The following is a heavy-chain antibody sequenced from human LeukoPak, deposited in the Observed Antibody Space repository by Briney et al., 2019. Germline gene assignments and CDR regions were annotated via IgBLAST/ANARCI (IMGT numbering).Heavy chain of an antibody. D-gene: IGHD5-18*01. J-gene: IGHJ4*02. V-gene: IGHV3-11*01. CDR2: ISSSGSTI. CDR3: ARGQLWKDY. CDR1: GFNFSDYY. Sequence: GGSLRLSCIASGFNFSDYYMSWIRQAPGKGLEWVSYISSSGSTINHADSVKGRFTISRDNANNSLYLQMNSLRAEDTAVYYCARGQLWKDYWGQGTLVTVSS.